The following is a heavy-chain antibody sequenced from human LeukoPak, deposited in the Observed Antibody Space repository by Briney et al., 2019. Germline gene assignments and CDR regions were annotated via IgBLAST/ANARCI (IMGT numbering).Heavy chain of an antibody. CDR3: ASGIPLDAFDI. D-gene: IGHD1-1*01. V-gene: IGHV1-46*01. CDR2: INPSGGST. CDR1: GYTFTSYY. J-gene: IGHJ3*02. Sequence: ASVTVSCKASGYTFTSYYMHWVRQAPGQGLEWMGIINPSGGSTSYAQKFQGRVTMTRDTSTSTVYMELSSLTSEDTAVYYCASGIPLDAFDIWGQGTMVTVSS.